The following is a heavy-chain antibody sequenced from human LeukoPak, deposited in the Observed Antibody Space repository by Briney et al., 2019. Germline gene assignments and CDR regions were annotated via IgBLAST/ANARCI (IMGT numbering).Heavy chain of an antibody. Sequence: GGSLRLSCAASGFTFSSYSMNWVRQAPGKGLEWVSGITWNSGDIDYADSVKGRFTISRDNAKNSLYLQMNSLRVEDTAFYYCAKQGEPDFFDSWGQGTLVTVSS. CDR3: AKQGEPDFFDS. CDR1: GFTFSSYS. D-gene: IGHD1-14*01. V-gene: IGHV3-9*01. J-gene: IGHJ4*02. CDR2: ITWNSGDI.